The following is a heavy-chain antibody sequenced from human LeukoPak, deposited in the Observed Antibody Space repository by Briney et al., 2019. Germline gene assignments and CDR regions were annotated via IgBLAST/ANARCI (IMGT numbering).Heavy chain of an antibody. V-gene: IGHV3-11*04. D-gene: IGHD6-13*01. CDR1: GFTFSAYY. Sequence: GGSLRLSCAASGFTFSAYYMSWIRQAPGKGLEWVSYISSSGGTVYYADSVKGRFTISRDNAKNSLYLQMNSLRAEDTAVYYCARDRSMAAAGTGYYYYMDVWGKGTTVTVSS. CDR3: ARDRSMAAAGTGYYYYMDV. CDR2: ISSSGGTV. J-gene: IGHJ6*03.